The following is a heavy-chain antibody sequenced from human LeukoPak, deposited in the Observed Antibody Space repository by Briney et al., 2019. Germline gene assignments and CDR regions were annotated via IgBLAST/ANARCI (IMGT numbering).Heavy chain of an antibody. Sequence: SETLSLTCAVSGGSISSGGYSWSWIRQPPGKGLEWIGYIYHSGSTYYNPSLKSRVTISVDRSKNQFSLKLSSVIAADTAVYYCARTSYYYYGMDVWGQGTTVTVSS. J-gene: IGHJ6*02. CDR3: ARTSYYYYGMDV. V-gene: IGHV4-30-2*01. CDR1: GGSISSGGYS. CDR2: IYHSGST.